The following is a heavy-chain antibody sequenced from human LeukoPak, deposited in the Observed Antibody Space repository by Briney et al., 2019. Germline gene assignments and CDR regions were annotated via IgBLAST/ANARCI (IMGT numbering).Heavy chain of an antibody. CDR2: ISHDGMNA. V-gene: IGHV3-23*01. Sequence: AGGSLRLSCAASGLHFSGTAMSWVRQAPGKGLEWVSAISHDGMNAYYADSVKGRFTISRDNSKQTVSLEMSSLTAADTGVYYCAKDGAQYSSGPECDPRGQGALVTVSP. CDR3: AKDGAQYSSGPECDP. J-gene: IGHJ5*02. D-gene: IGHD6-19*01. CDR1: GLHFSGTA.